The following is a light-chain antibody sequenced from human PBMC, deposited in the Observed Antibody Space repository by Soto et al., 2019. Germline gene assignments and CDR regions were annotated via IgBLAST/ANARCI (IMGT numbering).Light chain of an antibody. V-gene: IGKV3-15*01. CDR3: QQYNNWTPWT. CDR2: GAS. J-gene: IGKJ1*01. Sequence: EIVMTQSPATLSVSPGERATLSCRASQSVSSNLAWYQQKPGQAPRLHIYGASTRATGIPARFSGSGSGTEFTLTISSLQSEDFAVYYCQQYNNWTPWTFGQGTKVEIK. CDR1: QSVSSN.